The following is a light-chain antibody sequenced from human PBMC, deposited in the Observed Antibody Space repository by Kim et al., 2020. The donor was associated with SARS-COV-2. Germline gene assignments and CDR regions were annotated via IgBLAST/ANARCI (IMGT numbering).Light chain of an antibody. V-gene: IGLV2-23*02. CDR2: EID. CDR1: SSDVGSYNL. CDR3: LSCAGSRNYV. J-gene: IGLJ1*01. Sequence: QSALTQPASVSGSPGQSITISCTGASSDVGSYNLVSWYQQHPGKAPKLIIYEIDKRPSGVSNRFSGSKYGNTASLTISGLQTEDEADYYCLSCAGSRNYVFGTGTKVTVL.